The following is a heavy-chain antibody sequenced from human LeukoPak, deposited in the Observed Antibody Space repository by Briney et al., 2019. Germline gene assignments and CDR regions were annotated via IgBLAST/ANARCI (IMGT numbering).Heavy chain of an antibody. D-gene: IGHD3-9*01. V-gene: IGHV4-34*01. CDR3: ASSTWLVIDY. J-gene: IGHJ4*02. Sequence: PSETLSLTCAVYGGSFSGYYWSWIRQPPGKGLEWIGEINHSGSTNYNPSLKSRVTISVDTSKNQFSPKLSSVTAADTAVYYCASSTWLVIDYWGQGTLVTVSS. CDR1: GGSFSGYY. CDR2: INHSGST.